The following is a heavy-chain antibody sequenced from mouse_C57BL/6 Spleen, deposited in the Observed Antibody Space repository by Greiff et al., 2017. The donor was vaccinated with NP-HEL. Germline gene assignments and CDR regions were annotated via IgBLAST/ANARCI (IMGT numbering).Heavy chain of an antibody. D-gene: IGHD2-2*01. CDR1: GYTFTSYW. CDR3: AREGLPAWFAY. V-gene: IGHV1-74*01. J-gene: IGHJ3*01. Sequence: QVQLKQPGAELVKPGASVKVSCKASGYTFTSYWMHWVKQRPGQGLEWIGRIHPSDSDTNYNQKFKGKATLTVDKSSSTAYMQLSSLTSEDSAVYYCAREGLPAWFAYWGQGTLVTVSA. CDR2: IHPSDSDT.